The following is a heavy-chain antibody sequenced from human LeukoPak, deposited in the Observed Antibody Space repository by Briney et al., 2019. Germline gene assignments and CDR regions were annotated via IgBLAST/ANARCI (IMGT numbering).Heavy chain of an antibody. CDR2: ISGSGGST. J-gene: IGHJ4*02. D-gene: IGHD3-10*01. Sequence: PSETLSLTCAVYGGSFSGYYWSWIRQPPGKGLEWVSGISGSGGSTYSADSVKGRFTISRDNSKNTLYLQMNSLRAEDTAVYYCAKSLWGGFDYWGQGTLVAVSS. CDR1: GGSFSGYY. CDR3: AKSLWGGFDY. V-gene: IGHV3-23*01.